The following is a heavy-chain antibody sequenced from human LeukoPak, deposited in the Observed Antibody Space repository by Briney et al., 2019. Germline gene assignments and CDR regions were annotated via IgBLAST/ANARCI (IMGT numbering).Heavy chain of an antibody. Sequence: HSGGSLRLSCAASGFTFDDYAMHWVRHAPGKGLEWVSLISGDGGSTYYADPVKGRFTISRDNSKNSLYLQMNSLRTEDTALYYCAKEDYGSTQYNWFDPWGQGTLVTVSS. CDR3: AKEDYGSTQYNWFDP. CDR1: GFTFDDYA. D-gene: IGHD3-10*01. CDR2: ISGDGGST. V-gene: IGHV3-43*02. J-gene: IGHJ5*02.